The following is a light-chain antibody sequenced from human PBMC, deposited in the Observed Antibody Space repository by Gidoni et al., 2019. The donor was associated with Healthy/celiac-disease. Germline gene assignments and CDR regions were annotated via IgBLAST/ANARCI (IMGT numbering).Light chain of an antibody. CDR3: QQSYSTPRT. V-gene: IGKV1-39*01. CDR2: AAS. J-gene: IGKJ1*01. CDR1: QSIRSY. Sequence: DIQMTHSPSSLSASVGDRVTITCRASQSIRSYLNWYQQKPGKAPKLLIYAASSLQSGVPSRFSGSGSGKDFTLTISSLQHEDFATYYCQQSYSTPRTFGQGTKVEIK.